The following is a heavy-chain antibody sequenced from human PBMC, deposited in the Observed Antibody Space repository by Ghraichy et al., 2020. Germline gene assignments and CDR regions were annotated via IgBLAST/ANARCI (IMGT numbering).Heavy chain of an antibody. J-gene: IGHJ6*02. V-gene: IGHV4-59*01. CDR2: IYYSGST. Sequence: SETLSLTCTVSGGSISSYYWSWIRQPPGKGLEWIGYIYYSGSTNYNPSLKSRVTISVDTSKNQFSLKLSSVTAADRAVYYCARGVAAAGYYYGMDVWGQGTTVTVSS. D-gene: IGHD6-13*01. CDR3: ARGVAAAGYYYGMDV. CDR1: GGSISSYY.